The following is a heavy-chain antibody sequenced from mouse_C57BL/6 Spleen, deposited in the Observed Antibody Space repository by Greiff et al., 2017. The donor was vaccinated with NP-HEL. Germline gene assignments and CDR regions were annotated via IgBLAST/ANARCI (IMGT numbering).Heavy chain of an antibody. J-gene: IGHJ3*01. Sequence: QVQLQQPGAELVMPGASVKLSCKASGYTFTSYWMHWVKQRPGQGLEWIGEIDPSDSYTNYNQKFKGKSTLTVDKPSSTAYMQLSSLTSEDSAVYYCARRGFAYWGQGTLVTVSA. CDR1: GYTFTSYW. V-gene: IGHV1-69*01. CDR2: IDPSDSYT. CDR3: ARRGFAY.